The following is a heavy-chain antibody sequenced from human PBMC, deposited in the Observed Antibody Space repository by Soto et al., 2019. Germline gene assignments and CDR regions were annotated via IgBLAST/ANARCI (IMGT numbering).Heavy chain of an antibody. V-gene: IGHV1-58*01. CDR1: GFTFTSSS. CDR3: AADPTYSGSYPYYYYYGMDV. Sequence: SVKVSCKASGFTFTSSSVQWVRQARGQRLEWIGWIVVGSGNTNYAQKFQERVTITRDMSTSTAYMELSSLRSEDTAVYYCAADPTYSGSYPYYYYYGMDVWGQGTTVTVSS. D-gene: IGHD1-26*01. CDR2: IVVGSGNT. J-gene: IGHJ6*02.